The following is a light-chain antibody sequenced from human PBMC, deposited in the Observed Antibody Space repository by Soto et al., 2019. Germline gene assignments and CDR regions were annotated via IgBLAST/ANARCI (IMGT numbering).Light chain of an antibody. V-gene: IGLV2-11*01. Sequence: QSVLTQPRSVSGSPGQSVTISCTGANSDVGGYIYVSWYQQPPGKAPKLIIYDVTERPSGVPDRFSGSKSGNTASLTISGLQDEDEGDYYCASYAGNSVIFGGGTQLTVL. CDR2: DVT. CDR1: NSDVGGYIY. J-gene: IGLJ2*01. CDR3: ASYAGNSVI.